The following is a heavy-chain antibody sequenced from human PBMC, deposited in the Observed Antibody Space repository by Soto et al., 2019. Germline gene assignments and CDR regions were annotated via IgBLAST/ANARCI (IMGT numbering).Heavy chain of an antibody. J-gene: IGHJ2*01. D-gene: IGHD3-10*01. CDR1: GGSFSDYY. CDR2: INHSGST. CDR3: AREVPSRYFDL. V-gene: IGHV4-34*01. Sequence: QVRLQQWGAGLLKPSETLPLTCAVYGGSFSDYYWSWVRQPPGKGLEWIGEINHSGSTNYNPSLKSRVTISVDTPKNQFSLKLNSVTAADTAVYYCAREVPSRYFDLWGRGTPVTVSS.